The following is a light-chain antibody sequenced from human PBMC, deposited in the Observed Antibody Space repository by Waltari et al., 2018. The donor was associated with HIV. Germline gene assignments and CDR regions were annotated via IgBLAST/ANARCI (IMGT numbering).Light chain of an antibody. CDR1: SSDIGYFDY. J-gene: IGLJ1*01. V-gene: IGLV2-11*01. CDR3: CSYAGAYTYV. Sequence: QSALTQPRSVSGSPGPSVTISCTGTSSDIGYFDYVSWYQQYPGKATKVLIYEVSQRPSGFPDRFTASKSGITASLTISGLQDEDEADYYCCSYAGAYTYVFGTGTKVTVL. CDR2: EVS.